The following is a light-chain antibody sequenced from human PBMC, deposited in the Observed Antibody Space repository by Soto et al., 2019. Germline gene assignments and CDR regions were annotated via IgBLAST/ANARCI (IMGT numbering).Light chain of an antibody. V-gene: IGKV2-28*01. J-gene: IGKJ5*01. CDR3: MQALRPPFT. CDR1: QSLLDSNGYNY. CDR2: MGS. Sequence: DTVMTQSPFSLPVTPGETASISCRSSQSLLDSNGYNYLDWYLQKPGQSPQLLIYMGSNRASGVPDRFSGSGSGSDFTLKISRVEAEDVGVYYCMQALRPPFTFGQGTRLEIK.